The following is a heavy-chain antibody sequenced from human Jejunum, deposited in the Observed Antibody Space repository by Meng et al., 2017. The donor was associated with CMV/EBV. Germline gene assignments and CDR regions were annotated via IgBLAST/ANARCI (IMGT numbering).Heavy chain of an antibody. D-gene: IGHD5-18*01. CDR1: GSISSGGHH. CDR2: IFYSGST. J-gene: IGHJ4*02. CDR3: ARGGGYSYGFFPVDN. V-gene: IGHV4-30-4*01. Sequence: GSISSGGHHWNWIRQSPGKGLEWIGYIFYSGSTYYNPSLKSRVTLSLDASKNQFCLNLASVTAADTAVYFCARGGGYSYGFFPVDNWGRGTLVTVSS.